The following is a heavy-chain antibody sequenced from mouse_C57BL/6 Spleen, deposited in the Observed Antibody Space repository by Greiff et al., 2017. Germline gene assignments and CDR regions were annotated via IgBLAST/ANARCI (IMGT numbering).Heavy chain of an antibody. V-gene: IGHV1-80*01. Sequence: QVQLKQSGAELVKPGASVKISCKASGYAFSSYWMNWVKQRPGKGLEWIGQIYPGDGDTNYNGKFKGKATLTADKSSSTAYMQLSSLTSEDSAVYFCARSGILGYFDYWGQGTTLTVSS. CDR3: ARSGILGYFDY. CDR2: IYPGDGDT. J-gene: IGHJ2*01. D-gene: IGHD3-1*01. CDR1: GYAFSSYW.